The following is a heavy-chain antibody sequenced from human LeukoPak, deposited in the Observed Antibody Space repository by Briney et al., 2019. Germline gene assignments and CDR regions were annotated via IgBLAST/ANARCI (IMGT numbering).Heavy chain of an antibody. D-gene: IGHD1-26*01. J-gene: IGHJ4*02. V-gene: IGHV3-7*01. CDR2: IKQDGSEK. CDR3: ATYEVGATRPFDY. Sequence: GGSLRLSCAASGFTFSSYWVSWVRQAPGKGLEWVAKIKQDGSEKYYVDSVKGRFTISRDNAKNSLYLQMNSLRAEDTAVYYCATYEVGATRPFDYWGQGTLVTVSS. CDR1: GFTFSSYW.